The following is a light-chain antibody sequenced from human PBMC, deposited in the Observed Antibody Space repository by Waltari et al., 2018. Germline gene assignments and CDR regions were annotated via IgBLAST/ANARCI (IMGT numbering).Light chain of an antibody. CDR1: DSDLGSYNY. J-gene: IGLJ2*01. CDR3: TSYTTTRLT. V-gene: IGLV2-14*01. CDR2: DFS. Sequence: QSAPTQPASVSGSPGQSITISCIGIDSDLGSYNYVSWYRQTPGKAPEVIIYDFSSRPPGVSSRFSGSKSGNTASLTISGLKAEDEGHYYCTSYTTTRLTFGGGTKLTV.